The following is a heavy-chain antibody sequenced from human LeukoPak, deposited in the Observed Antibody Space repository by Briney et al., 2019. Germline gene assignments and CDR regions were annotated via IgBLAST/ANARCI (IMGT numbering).Heavy chain of an antibody. V-gene: IGHV3-30*02. J-gene: IGHJ4*02. D-gene: IGHD1-26*01. CDR2: IRYDGSNK. CDR1: GFTLSSYG. Sequence: GGSLRLSCAASGFTLSSYGMHWVRQAPGKGLEWVAFIRYDGSNKYYADSVKGRFTISRDNAKNSLYLQMNSLRAEDTAVYYCARVFYSGSYREDFDYWGQGTLVTVSS. CDR3: ARVFYSGSYREDFDY.